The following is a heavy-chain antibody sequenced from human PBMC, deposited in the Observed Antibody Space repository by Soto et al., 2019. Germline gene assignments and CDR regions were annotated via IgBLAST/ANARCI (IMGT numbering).Heavy chain of an antibody. J-gene: IGHJ4*02. CDR1: GFTFSIYL. Sequence: SGGSLRLSCAASGFTFSIYLMHWVRQVPGKGPEWVSRINDDGSHTNYADSVKGRFTISRDNAKNTLYLQMNDLRAEDTAVYYCTRGPRSTSTGTGAFWGQGTLVTVSS. V-gene: IGHV3-74*01. D-gene: IGHD1-1*01. CDR2: INDDGSHT. CDR3: TRGPRSTSTGTGAF.